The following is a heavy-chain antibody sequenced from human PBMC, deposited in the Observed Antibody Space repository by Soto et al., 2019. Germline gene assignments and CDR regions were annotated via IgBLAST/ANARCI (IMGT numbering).Heavy chain of an antibody. CDR2: IYYTGSS. J-gene: IGHJ6*02. Sequence: SETLSLTCTVSGGSVSSGSYYWSWIRQPPGKGLEWIGNIYYTGSSDYNPSLRSRVIISRDTSKNQFSLKLSSVTAADTAVYYCARDRNVRGYSGYDQIRYYYSGLDVWGQGTTVTVYS. CDR1: GGSVSSGSYY. D-gene: IGHD5-12*01. V-gene: IGHV4-61*01. CDR3: ARDRNVRGYSGYDQIRYYYSGLDV.